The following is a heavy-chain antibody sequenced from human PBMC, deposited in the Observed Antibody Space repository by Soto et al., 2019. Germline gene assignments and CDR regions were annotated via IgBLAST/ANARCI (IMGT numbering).Heavy chain of an antibody. J-gene: IGHJ6*02. V-gene: IGHV4-4*08. CDR2: VYTSDYT. D-gene: IGHD3-10*01. CDR3: ASSDGHPGDSFYYYGMDV. CDR1: GASIRSYY. Sequence: PSETLSLTCSVSGASIRSYYWHWIRQTPGKGLEWIGYVYTSDYTRYSSSLKSRVTISVDTSKSQFYLRLNSVTAADTAVYYCASSDGHPGDSFYYYGMDVWGQGTTVTVSS.